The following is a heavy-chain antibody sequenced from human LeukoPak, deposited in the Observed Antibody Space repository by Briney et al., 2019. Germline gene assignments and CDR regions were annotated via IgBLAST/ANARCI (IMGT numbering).Heavy chain of an antibody. CDR3: ARVAHQSRVDY. CDR1: GFTFSDYY. D-gene: IGHD2-2*01. J-gene: IGHJ4*02. V-gene: IGHV3-11*04. Sequence: SGGSLRLSCAASGFTFSDYYMSWIRQAPGKGLEWVSYIGSSGNNIYYADSVEDRFTISRDNAKNSLYLQMNSLRAEDTAVYYCARVAHQSRVDYWGQGTLVTVSS. CDR2: IGSSGNNI.